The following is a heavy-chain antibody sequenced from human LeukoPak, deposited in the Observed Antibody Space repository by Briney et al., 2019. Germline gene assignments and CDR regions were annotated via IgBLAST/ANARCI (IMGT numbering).Heavy chain of an antibody. CDR2: IYTSGST. Sequence: PSETLSLTCTVSGGSLSSYYWSWIRQPAGQGLEWIGRIYTSGSTNYNPPLKSRVTTSADTSKNLFSLKCSSVTATDTGVYDCARARGDFYYWGQGVLVTVSS. CDR3: ARARGDFYY. V-gene: IGHV4-4*07. CDR1: GGSLSSYY. D-gene: IGHD3-10*01. J-gene: IGHJ4*02.